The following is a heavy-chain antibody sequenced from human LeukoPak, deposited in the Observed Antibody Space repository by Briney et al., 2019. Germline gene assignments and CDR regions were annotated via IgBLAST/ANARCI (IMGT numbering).Heavy chain of an antibody. V-gene: IGHV3-48*03. CDR3: AGDSYYGFFDY. J-gene: IGHJ4*02. Sequence: GGSLRLSCAASGFTFSSYEMNWVRQAPGKGLEWVSYISSSGSTIYYADSVKGRFTISRDNAKNSLYLQMNSLRAEDTAVYYCAGDSYYGFFDYWGQGTLVTVSS. CDR2: ISSSGSTI. D-gene: IGHD3-10*01. CDR1: GFTFSSYE.